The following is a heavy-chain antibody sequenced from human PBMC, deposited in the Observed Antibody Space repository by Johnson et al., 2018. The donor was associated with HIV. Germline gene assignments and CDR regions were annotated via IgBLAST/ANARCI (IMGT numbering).Heavy chain of an antibody. V-gene: IGHV3-30-3*01. J-gene: IGHJ3*02. CDR1: GFTFSSFA. Sequence: VQLVESGGGVVQPGRSLRLSCAASGFTFSSFAMHWVRQAPGKGLECVAFISYDGSDKYYADSVQGRFTISRDNSKNTLYLQMNSLRAEDSAVYYCARGPVAGTSGPFHIWGQGTMVTVSS. CDR3: ARGPVAGTSGPFHI. CDR2: ISYDGSDK. D-gene: IGHD6-19*01.